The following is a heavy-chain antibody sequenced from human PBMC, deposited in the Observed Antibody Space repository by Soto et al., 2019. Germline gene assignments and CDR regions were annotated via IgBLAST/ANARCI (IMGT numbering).Heavy chain of an antibody. D-gene: IGHD3-10*01. Sequence: QVQLVESGGGLVKPGGSLRLSCAASGFTFSDYYMSWIRQAPGKGLEWVSYISSSSSYTNYADSVKGRFTISRDNAKNTLYLQVSSLRGEDPAVYYCARGDPPLWFGEGGQGTTVTVSS. CDR2: ISSSSSYT. V-gene: IGHV3-11*05. J-gene: IGHJ6*02. CDR1: GFTFSDYY. CDR3: ARGDPPLWFGE.